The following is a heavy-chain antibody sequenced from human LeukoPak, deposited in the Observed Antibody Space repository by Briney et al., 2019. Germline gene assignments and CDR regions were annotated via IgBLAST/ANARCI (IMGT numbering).Heavy chain of an antibody. CDR3: ARERRPSDCSSTSCYEYFDY. D-gene: IGHD2-2*01. Sequence: GASVKVSCTTSGYTSTGYYMHRARQAPGQGLEWMGWINPNSGGTNSAQNFQGRVTMTRDTSIGTAYMELSRLRSDDTAMYYCARERRPSDCSSTSCYEYFDYWGQGTMVTVSS. CDR1: GYTSTGYY. J-gene: IGHJ4*02. CDR2: INPNSGGT. V-gene: IGHV1-2*02.